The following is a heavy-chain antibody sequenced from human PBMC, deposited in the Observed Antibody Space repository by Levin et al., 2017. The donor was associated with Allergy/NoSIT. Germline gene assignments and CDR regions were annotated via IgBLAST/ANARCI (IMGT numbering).Heavy chain of an antibody. CDR2: ISHDGSIK. V-gene: IGHV3-30*18. CDR3: VKAKGGSYLDAFDI. J-gene: IGHJ3*02. CDR1: RFTFSSSG. Sequence: GGSLRLSCAASRFTFSSSGMHWVRQAPGKGLEWVAVISHDGSIKYYADSVKGRFTISRDNSKNTLYLQMNSLRAEDTTVYYCVKAKGGSYLDAFDIWGQGTMVTVSS. D-gene: IGHD1-26*01.